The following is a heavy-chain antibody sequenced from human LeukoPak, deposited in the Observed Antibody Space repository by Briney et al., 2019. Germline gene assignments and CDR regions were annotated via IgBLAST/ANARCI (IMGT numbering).Heavy chain of an antibody. CDR2: IYYSGST. CDR3: ARGREVAYCSSTSCYPFDY. Sequence: PSETLSLTCTVSGGSVSSGSYYWSWIRQPPGKGLEWIGYIYYSGSTNYNPSLKSRVTISVDTSKNQFSLKLSSVTAADTAVYYCARGREVAYCSSTSCYPFDYWGQGTLVTVSS. CDR1: GGSVSSGSYY. V-gene: IGHV4-61*01. D-gene: IGHD2-2*01. J-gene: IGHJ4*02.